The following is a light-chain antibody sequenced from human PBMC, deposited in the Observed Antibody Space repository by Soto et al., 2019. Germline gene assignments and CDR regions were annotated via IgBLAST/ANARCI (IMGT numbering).Light chain of an antibody. V-gene: IGKV1-39*01. CDR3: QQSYSMPIT. CDR1: VSISSY. Sequence: DIHMSQSPSPLSASXGDRVTLNSRVSVSISSYLTWYQQNPGXTPNRMXYAASSLQMGVPSRCSGSGSGTDFILTIRSLQPDDFATYYCQQSYSMPITFGQGTRLEIK. CDR2: AAS. J-gene: IGKJ5*01.